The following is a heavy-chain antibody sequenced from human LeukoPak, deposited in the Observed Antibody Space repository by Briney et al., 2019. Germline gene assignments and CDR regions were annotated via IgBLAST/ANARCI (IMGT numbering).Heavy chain of an antibody. D-gene: IGHD3-3*01. CDR2: IKPDGSAK. V-gene: IGHV3-7*01. CDR3: ARGPGFLTDY. Sequence: GGSLRLSCAASGFTFNSYWMTWFRQVPGQGLEWVANIKPDGSAKYCVDSVKGRFTISRDNAKNSLYLQMNSLRVEDTAVYYCARGPGFLTDYWGQGTLVTVSS. CDR1: GFTFNSYW. J-gene: IGHJ4*02.